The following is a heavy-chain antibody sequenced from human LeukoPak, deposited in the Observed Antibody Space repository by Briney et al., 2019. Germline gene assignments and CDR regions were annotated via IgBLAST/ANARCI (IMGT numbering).Heavy chain of an antibody. CDR1: GFTASGNY. V-gene: IGHV3-53*05. Sequence: PGGSLGLSGAALGFTASGNYWNWAGQAPGKGREGVSSIYSGGDTYYADSVKGRFTVSRDISKNTLYLQMNSLRPEDTAVYYCARDLGVGHYFDYWGQGTLVTVSS. J-gene: IGHJ4*02. D-gene: IGHD2-15*01. CDR3: ARDLGVGHYFDY. CDR2: IYSGGDT.